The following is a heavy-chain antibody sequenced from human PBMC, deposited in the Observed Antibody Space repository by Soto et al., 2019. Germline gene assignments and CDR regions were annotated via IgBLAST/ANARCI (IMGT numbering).Heavy chain of an antibody. CDR2: INPSGGTT. V-gene: IGHV1-46*01. D-gene: IGHD3-22*01. J-gene: IGHJ4*02. CDR3: ATEDYYDSSGYYYSY. CDR1: GYTFTTYY. Sequence: ASVKVSCKASGYTFTTYYIHWVRQAPGQGLEWMGIINPSGGTTTFAQKFQGRVTMTSDTSTSTVYMELSSLRSEDTALYYCATEDYYDSSGYYYSYWGQGTLVTVSS.